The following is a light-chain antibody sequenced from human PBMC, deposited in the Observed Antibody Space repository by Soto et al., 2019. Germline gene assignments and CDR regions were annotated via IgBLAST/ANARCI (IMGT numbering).Light chain of an antibody. J-gene: IGKJ2*01. CDR1: QSVSGSY. CDR3: QQYGSSLFT. V-gene: IGKV3-20*01. Sequence: EIVLTQSPGTLSLSPGERATLSCRASQSVSGSYLAWYQQKPGQAPRLLVYGASSRATGIPDRFSGSGSGTDFTLTISRLEREDFAVYYCQQYGSSLFTFGQGTNLEIK. CDR2: GAS.